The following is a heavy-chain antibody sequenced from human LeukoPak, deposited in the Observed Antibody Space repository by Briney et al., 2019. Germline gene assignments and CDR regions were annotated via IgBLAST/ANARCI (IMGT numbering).Heavy chain of an antibody. CDR1: GYTFNHD. Sequence: ASVKVSSKPSGYTFNHDVNWLRQPPGQGPEWMGWINPDTHNTGFAEKVQGRITLTRNPSIGTTYMELGGLTSDDTDVCDCARGCGVLFVGHWFDIWGQGTLVTVSS. CDR3: ARGCGVLFVGHWFDI. CDR2: INPDTHNT. V-gene: IGHV1-8*03. D-gene: IGHD3-10*02. J-gene: IGHJ5*02.